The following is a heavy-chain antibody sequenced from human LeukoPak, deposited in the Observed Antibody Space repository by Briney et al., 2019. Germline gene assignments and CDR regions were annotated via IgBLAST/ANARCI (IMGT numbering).Heavy chain of an antibody. CDR1: GFTVSRNY. D-gene: IGHD6-13*01. V-gene: IGHV3-53*01. CDR2: IYSGGRT. Sequence: GGSLRLSCAASGFTVSRNYMSWVRQAPGKGLEWVSIIYSGGRTYYADSVKGRFTISRDNSKNTLYLQMNSLRAEDTAVYYCARVYYSNSYDYWYFDLWGRGTLVTVSS. CDR3: ARVYYSNSYDYWYFDL. J-gene: IGHJ2*01.